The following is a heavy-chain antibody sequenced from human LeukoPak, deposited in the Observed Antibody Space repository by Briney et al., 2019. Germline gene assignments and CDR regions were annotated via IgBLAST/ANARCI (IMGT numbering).Heavy chain of an antibody. V-gene: IGHV3-33*01. CDR3: ARESGYSYGTSFDY. D-gene: IGHD5-18*01. CDR1: GFTFSSYG. CDR2: IWYDGSNK. J-gene: IGHJ4*02. Sequence: GGSLRLSCAASGFTFSSYGMHWVRQAPGKGLEWVAVIWYDGSNKYYADSVKGRFTISRDNSKNTLYLQMNSLRAEDTAVYYCARESGYSYGTSFDYWGQGTLVTVSS.